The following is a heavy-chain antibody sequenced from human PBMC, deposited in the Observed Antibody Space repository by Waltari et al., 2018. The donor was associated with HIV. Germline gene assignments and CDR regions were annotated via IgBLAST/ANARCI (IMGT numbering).Heavy chain of an antibody. Sequence: EVQLLESGGGLVQPGGSLRLSCAVSGFAFSSYAMHWVRQAPGKGVEWGAGGSGSRVNILYADSVKGRFTISRDNSKQTLFLQMNSLRVEDTAVYYCAKDFETTIYGGGFFTNWGQGALVTVSS. D-gene: IGHD2-21*01. CDR3: AKDFETTIYGGGFFTN. J-gene: IGHJ4*02. CDR1: GFAFSSYA. CDR2: GSGSRVNI. V-gene: IGHV3-23*01.